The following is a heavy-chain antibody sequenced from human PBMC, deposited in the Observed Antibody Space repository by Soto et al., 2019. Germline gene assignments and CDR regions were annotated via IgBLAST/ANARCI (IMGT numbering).Heavy chain of an antibody. Sequence: GGSLRLSCAASGFTFSSYGMHWVRQAPGKGLEWVAVISYDGSNKYYADSVKGRFTISRDNSKNTLYLQMNSLRAEDTAVYYCAKDSGGGIMITFGGVPWYFDYWGQGTLVTVSS. CDR3: AKDSGGGIMITFGGVPWYFDY. CDR1: GFTFSSYG. D-gene: IGHD3-16*01. J-gene: IGHJ4*02. V-gene: IGHV3-30*18. CDR2: ISYDGSNK.